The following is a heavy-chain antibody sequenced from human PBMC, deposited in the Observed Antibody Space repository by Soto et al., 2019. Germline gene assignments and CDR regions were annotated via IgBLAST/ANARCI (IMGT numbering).Heavy chain of an antibody. CDR2: ISSSGSTI. Sequence: HPGGSLRLSCAVSGFTFITYSMNWVRQAPEKGLEWVSYISSSGSTIYYADSVKGRFTISRDNDKNSLYLQMNSLRAEDTAVYYCAKGVPGIAVAGTGYFQHWGQGTLVTVSS. J-gene: IGHJ1*01. V-gene: IGHV3-48*01. CDR1: GFTFITYS. CDR3: AKGVPGIAVAGTGYFQH. D-gene: IGHD6-19*01.